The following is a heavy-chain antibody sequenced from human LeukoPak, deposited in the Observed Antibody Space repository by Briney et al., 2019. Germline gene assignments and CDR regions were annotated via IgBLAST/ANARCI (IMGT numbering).Heavy chain of an antibody. Sequence: ASVKVSCKVSGYTLTELSMHWVRQAPGKGLEWMGGFDPEDGETIYAQKSQGRVTMTEDTSTDTAYMELSSLRSEDTAVYYCATVLRRTATKHYYYYYGMDVWGQGTTVTVSS. CDR1: GYTLTELS. V-gene: IGHV1-24*01. CDR3: ATVLRRTATKHYYYYYGMDV. D-gene: IGHD2-15*01. J-gene: IGHJ6*02. CDR2: FDPEDGET.